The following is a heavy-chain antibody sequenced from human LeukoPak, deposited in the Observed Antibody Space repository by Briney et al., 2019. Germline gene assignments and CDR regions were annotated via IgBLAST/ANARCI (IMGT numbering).Heavy chain of an antibody. D-gene: IGHD2-15*01. J-gene: IGHJ6*04. CDR1: GFTFTDYW. CDR2: INQDGGEA. CDR3: ATRYCIISACRASSHHCFDN. V-gene: IGHV3-7*01. Sequence: GGSLRLSCSASGFTFTDYWMTWVRQAPGKGLEWVANINQDGGEAYYVDSVKGRFTVSRDNAKNSLYLQLNNLRVDDTAVYHCATRYCIISACRASSHHCFDNWGKGTTVTVSS.